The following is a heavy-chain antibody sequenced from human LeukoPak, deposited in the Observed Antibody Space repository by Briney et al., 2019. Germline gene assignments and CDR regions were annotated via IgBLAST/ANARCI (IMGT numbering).Heavy chain of an antibody. D-gene: IGHD5-24*01. CDR1: AYSISSGYY. CDR3: AAGVDGYNTYDY. CDR2: IYHSEST. V-gene: IGHV4-38-2*02. J-gene: IGHJ4*02. Sequence: SETLSLTCIVSAYSISSGYYWGWIRQPPGKGLEWIGSIYHSESTYYNPSLKSRVTISVDTSKNQFSLKLSSVTAADTAVYYCAAGVDGYNTYDYWGQGTLVTVSS.